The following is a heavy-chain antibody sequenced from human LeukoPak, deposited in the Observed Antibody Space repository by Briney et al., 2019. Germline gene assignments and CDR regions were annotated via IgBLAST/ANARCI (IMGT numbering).Heavy chain of an antibody. D-gene: IGHD2-2*01. CDR3: ARLGVVPAAMKLYYYYGMDV. Sequence: SETLSLTCAVYGVSFSGYYWSWIRQPPGKGLEWIGEINHSGSTNYNPSLKSRVTISVDTSKSQFSLKLSSVTAADTAVYYCARLGVVPAAMKLYYYYGMDVWGQGTTVTVSS. CDR2: INHSGST. J-gene: IGHJ6*02. CDR1: GVSFSGYY. V-gene: IGHV4-34*01.